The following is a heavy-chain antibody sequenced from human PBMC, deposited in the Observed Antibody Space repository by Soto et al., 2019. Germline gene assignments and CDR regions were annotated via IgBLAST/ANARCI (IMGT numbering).Heavy chain of an antibody. D-gene: IGHD2-2*03. CDR2: IYYSGST. Sequence: KGLEWIGNIYYSGSTYYNPSLKGRLTISIDTSRNQISLKLSSVTAADTAVYYCARLPLDVVVVPAAVAWWFDPWGQGTLVTVS. V-gene: IGHV4-39*01. CDR3: ARLPLDVVVVPAAVAWWFDP. J-gene: IGHJ5*02.